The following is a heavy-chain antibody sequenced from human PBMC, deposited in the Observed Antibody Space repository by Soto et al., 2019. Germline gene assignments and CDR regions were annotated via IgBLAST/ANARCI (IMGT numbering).Heavy chain of an antibody. CDR3: AICGGNSVYFDY. Sequence: QVQLQESGPGLVKPSQTLSLTCTVSGGSISSGDYYWSWIRQPPGKGLEWIGYIYYSGSTYYNPSLKSRVXTXVXXPKNQFSRKLSSVTAADTAVYYCAICGGNSVYFDYWGQGTLVTVSS. V-gene: IGHV4-30-4*01. D-gene: IGHD2-21*02. J-gene: IGHJ4*02. CDR2: IYYSGST. CDR1: GGSISSGDYY.